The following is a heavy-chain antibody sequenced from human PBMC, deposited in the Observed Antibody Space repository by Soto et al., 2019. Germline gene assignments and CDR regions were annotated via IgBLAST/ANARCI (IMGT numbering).Heavy chain of an antibody. D-gene: IGHD4-17*01. J-gene: IGHJ2*01. CDR1: GFTFSGFA. CDR2: ISYDGTTR. V-gene: IGHV3-30-3*01. CDR3: VRDPCGESFDWYFDL. Sequence: QVQLVESGGGVVQPGRSLRLSCAASGFTFSGFAMHWVRQAPGKGLEWVALISYDGTTRYYPDSVKGRFTISRDNSRDDLDLQMDGLRVEDTAVYYYVRDPCGESFDWYFDLWGRGTLDTISS.